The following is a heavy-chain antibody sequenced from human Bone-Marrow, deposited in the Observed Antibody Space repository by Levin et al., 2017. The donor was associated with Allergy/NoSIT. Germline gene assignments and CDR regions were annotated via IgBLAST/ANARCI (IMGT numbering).Heavy chain of an antibody. CDR2: IGGGGSSE. V-gene: IGHV3-23*01. D-gene: IGHD6-19*01. CDR1: QFTFDDYV. J-gene: IGHJ3*01. Sequence: GGSLRLSCAGTQFTFDDYVMSWVRQAPGKGLEWVSSIGGGGSSEYYAASVKGRFSISRDNSKNMLFLQMNSLRAEDTGIYYCATTQYSSGWGGAFDFWGQGTVVTVSP. CDR3: ATTQYSSGWGGAFDF.